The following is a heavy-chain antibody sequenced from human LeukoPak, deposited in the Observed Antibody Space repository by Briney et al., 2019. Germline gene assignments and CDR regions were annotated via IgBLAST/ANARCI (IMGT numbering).Heavy chain of an antibody. D-gene: IGHD4-23*01. CDR3: ARGRWYDYGGHGSFGY. Sequence: GRSLRLSCAASGFTFSSYAMHWVRQAPGKGLEWVAVISYDGSNKYYADSVKGRFTISRDNSKNTLYLQMNSLRAEDTAVYYCARGRWYDYGGHGSFGYWGQGTLVTVSS. J-gene: IGHJ4*02. CDR2: ISYDGSNK. V-gene: IGHV3-30*04. CDR1: GFTFSSYA.